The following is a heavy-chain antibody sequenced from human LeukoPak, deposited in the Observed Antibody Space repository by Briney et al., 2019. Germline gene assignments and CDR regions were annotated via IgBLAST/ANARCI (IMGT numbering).Heavy chain of an antibody. J-gene: IGHJ4*02. V-gene: IGHV1-2*02. CDR1: GYTFTGYY. D-gene: IGHD3-22*01. Sequence: ASVKVSCKASGYTFTGYYMHWVRQAPGQGLEWMGWINPNSGGTNYAQKFQGRVTMTRDTSISTAYMELSRLRSDDTAVYYCARAQYYYDSSGCYVLGYWGQGTLVTVSS. CDR2: INPNSGGT. CDR3: ARAQYYYDSSGCYVLGY.